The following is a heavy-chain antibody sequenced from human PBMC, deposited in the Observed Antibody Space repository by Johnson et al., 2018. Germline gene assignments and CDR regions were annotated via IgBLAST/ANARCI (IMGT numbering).Heavy chain of an antibody. D-gene: IGHD5-24*01. Sequence: QVQLVQSGGGLVKPGGSLRLSCAASGFTFSDYYMSWIRQAPGKGLEWVSYIRSSGSTIYYADSVKGRFTISRDNSKNTLYLQMNSLRAEDTALYYCAKEGGWLHFVVFDFWGQGTMVTVSS. J-gene: IGHJ3*01. CDR1: GFTFSDYY. V-gene: IGHV3-11*01. CDR2: IRSSGSTI. CDR3: AKEGGWLHFVVFDF.